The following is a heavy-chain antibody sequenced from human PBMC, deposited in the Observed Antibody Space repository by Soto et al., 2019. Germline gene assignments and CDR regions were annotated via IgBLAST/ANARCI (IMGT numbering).Heavy chain of an antibody. Sequence: SESLSLTWAGSGGSFRPYSWSGIRQSPDKGLEWIGEINDSGSTYYTPSFRGRLTISVDTSTSQISLRLTSVTAADSGVYYCMWGVFWGEGTPVTV. V-gene: IGHV4-34*01. J-gene: IGHJ1*01. D-gene: IGHD1-26*01. CDR1: GGSFRPYS. CDR2: INDSGST. CDR3: MWGVF.